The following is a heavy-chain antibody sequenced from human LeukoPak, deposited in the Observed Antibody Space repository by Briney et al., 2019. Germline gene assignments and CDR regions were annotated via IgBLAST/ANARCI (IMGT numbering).Heavy chain of an antibody. D-gene: IGHD2-15*01. CDR1: GGSFSGYY. V-gene: IGHV4-34*01. CDR2: IHYSGST. J-gene: IGHJ6*03. Sequence: PSETLSLTCAVYGGSFSGYYWSWIRQPPGKGLEWIGYIHYSGSTNYNPSLKSRVTISVDTSKNQFSLKLSSVTAADTAVYYCARTTEGYCRGRSCYSYYYYMDVWGEGTTVTVSS. CDR3: ARTTEGYCRGRSCYSYYYYMDV.